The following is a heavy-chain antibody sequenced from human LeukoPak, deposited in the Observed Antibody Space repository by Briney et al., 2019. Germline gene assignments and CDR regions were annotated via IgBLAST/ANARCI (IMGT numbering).Heavy chain of an antibody. CDR1: GGTFSSYA. V-gene: IGHV1-69*13. CDR2: IIPIFGTA. CDR3: ARTTTILEWLLWY. D-gene: IGHD3-3*01. J-gene: IGHJ4*02. Sequence: GASVKVSCKASGGTFSSYAISWVRQAPGQGLEWMGGIIPIFGTANYAQKFQGRVTITADGSTSTAYMELSSLRSEDTAVYYCARTTTILEWLLWYWGQGTLVTVSS.